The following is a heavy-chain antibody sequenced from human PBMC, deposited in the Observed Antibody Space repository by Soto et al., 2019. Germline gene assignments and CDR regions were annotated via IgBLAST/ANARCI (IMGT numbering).Heavy chain of an antibody. CDR1: GDSISNSDYH. J-gene: IGHJ6*02. CDR3: ARDGPYYYGMHV. CDR2: IDYSGTT. Sequence: ASGTLSLTCTVSGDSISNSDYHWNWIRQSPGKGLEWIASIDYSGTTYYNPSLKSRVIISTDTSKNLFSLKLRSVTAADTALYFCARDGPYYYGMHVWGPGTTVTVSS. V-gene: IGHV4-30-4*01.